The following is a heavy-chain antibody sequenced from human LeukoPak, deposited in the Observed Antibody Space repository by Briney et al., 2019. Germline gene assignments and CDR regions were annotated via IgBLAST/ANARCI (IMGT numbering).Heavy chain of an antibody. CDR1: GFTFSSYG. Sequence: GGSLRLSCAASGFTFSSYGMHWVRQAPGKGLGWVAVIWYDGSNKYYADSVKGRFTISRDNSKNTLYLQMNSLRAEDTAVYYCARDPRYAKGDVYFDYWGQGTLVTVSS. CDR3: ARDPRYAKGDVYFDY. J-gene: IGHJ4*02. V-gene: IGHV3-33*01. CDR2: IWYDGSNK. D-gene: IGHD2-21*02.